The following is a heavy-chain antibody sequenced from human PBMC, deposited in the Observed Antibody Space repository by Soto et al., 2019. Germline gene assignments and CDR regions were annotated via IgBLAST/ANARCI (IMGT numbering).Heavy chain of an antibody. V-gene: IGHV3-23*01. CDR1: GFMFSSYG. J-gene: IGHJ4*02. CDR3: AKDPSTGPPDC. D-gene: IGHD3-9*01. CDR2: IHPSGGST. Sequence: GGSLRLSCAAAGFMFSSYGMSWVRQAPGKGLQWVATIHPSGGSTHYAESVRGRFTISRDNSRDTLYLQMNSLRAEDTAVYYCAKDPSTGPPDCWGQGALVTVSS.